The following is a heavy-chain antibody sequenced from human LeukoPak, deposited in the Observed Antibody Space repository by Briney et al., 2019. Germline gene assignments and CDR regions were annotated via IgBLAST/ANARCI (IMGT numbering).Heavy chain of an antibody. Sequence: GESLKISCQGSGYRFTSYWIGWVRQMPGKGLEWVAIIYPGDSDTRYSPSFQGQVTISADESISTAYLQWSSLKASDTAMYYCARRPRYCSGGSCYLDYWGQGTLVTVSS. CDR1: GYRFTSYW. CDR2: IYPGDSDT. D-gene: IGHD2-15*01. CDR3: ARRPRYCSGGSCYLDY. V-gene: IGHV5-51*01. J-gene: IGHJ4*02.